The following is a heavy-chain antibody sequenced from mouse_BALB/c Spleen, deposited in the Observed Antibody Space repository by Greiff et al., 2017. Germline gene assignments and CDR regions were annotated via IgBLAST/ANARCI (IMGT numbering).Heavy chain of an antibody. V-gene: IGHV14-3*02. CDR3: ARGYWYFDV. CDR2: IDPANGIT. CDR1: GFNIKDTY. Sequence: VQLQQSGAELVKPGASVKLSCTASGFNIKDTYMHWVKQRPEQGLEWIGRIDPANGITKYDPKFQGKATITADTSSNTAYLQLSSLTSEDTAVYYCARGYWYFDVWGAGTTVTVSS. J-gene: IGHJ1*01.